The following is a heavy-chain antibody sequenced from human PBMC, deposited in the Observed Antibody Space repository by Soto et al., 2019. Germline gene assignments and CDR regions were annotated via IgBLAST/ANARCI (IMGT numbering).Heavy chain of an antibody. CDR3: ARDARLYGDYPLDY. J-gene: IGHJ4*02. CDR2: IKQDGSEK. CDR1: GFTFSSYW. V-gene: IGHV3-7*01. Sequence: GGSLRLSCAVSGFTFSSYWMSWVRQAPGKGLEWVANIKQDGSEKYYVDSVKGRFTISRDNAKNSLYLQMNSLRAEDTAVYYCARDARLYGDYPLDYWGQGTLVTVSS. D-gene: IGHD4-17*01.